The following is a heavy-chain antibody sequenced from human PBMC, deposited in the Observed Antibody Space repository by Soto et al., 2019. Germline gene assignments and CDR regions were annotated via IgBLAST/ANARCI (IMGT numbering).Heavy chain of an antibody. Sequence: GGSLRLSCAASGFTFRDYAMTWVRQAPGKGLEWVSGVSGSGGSTYYADSVKGRFTISRDNSKNTLYLQMNSLRAEDTAVYYCAKSGGYDRYYFDYWGQGTLVTVSS. CDR1: GFTFRDYA. CDR3: AKSGGYDRYYFDY. V-gene: IGHV3-23*01. J-gene: IGHJ4*02. CDR2: VSGSGGST. D-gene: IGHD5-12*01.